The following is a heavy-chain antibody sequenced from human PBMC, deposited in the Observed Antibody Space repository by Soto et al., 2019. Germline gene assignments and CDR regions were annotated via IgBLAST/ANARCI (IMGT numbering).Heavy chain of an antibody. J-gene: IGHJ5*02. CDR2: IKSKADGETT. CDR3: TTWASGNYGVDP. CDR1: GFTFSKAW. Sequence: EVQLVESGGGLVKPGGSLRLSCAASGFTFSKAWMSWVRQAPGKGLKWVGRIKSKADGETTDYAAPVKGRFAISRDDSKNTPYLELNSLQTEDTAVYYCTTWASGNYGVDPWGQGTLVTVSS. D-gene: IGHD1-26*01. V-gene: IGHV3-15*01.